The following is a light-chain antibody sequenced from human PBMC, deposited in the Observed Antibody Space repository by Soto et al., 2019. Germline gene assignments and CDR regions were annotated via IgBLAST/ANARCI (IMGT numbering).Light chain of an antibody. CDR2: DDD. CDR3: GSWDRSLSAYV. V-gene: IGLV1-51*01. Sequence: QSVLTQPPSVSAAPGQKVTISCSGSSSNIGGNSVSWYQQLPGTAPKLLIYDDDKRPSGIPDRFSGSKSGTSATLGITGFRTGDEADYSCGSWDRSLSAYVFGTGTKVTVL. CDR1: SSNIGGNS. J-gene: IGLJ1*01.